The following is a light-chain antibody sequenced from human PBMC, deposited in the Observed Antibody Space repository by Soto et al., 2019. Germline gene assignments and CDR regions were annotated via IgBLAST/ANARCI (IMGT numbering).Light chain of an antibody. CDR1: SSNIGSNT. Sequence: QSALTQPPSASGTPGQRVTISCSGSSSNIGSNTVNWYQQLPGTAPNLLIYSNNQRPSGVPDRFSGSTSGTSASLAISGLQSEDEDDYYCAAGDDSLNGVVFGGGTKVTVL. J-gene: IGLJ2*01. CDR2: SNN. CDR3: AAGDDSLNGVV. V-gene: IGLV1-44*01.